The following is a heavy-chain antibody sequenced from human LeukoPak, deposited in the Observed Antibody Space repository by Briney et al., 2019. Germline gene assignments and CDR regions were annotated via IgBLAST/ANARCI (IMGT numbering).Heavy chain of an antibody. Sequence: GGSLRLSCEASGFTFSNYSMNWVRQAPGKGLEWISSISTSSSYIYYADSVKGRFTISRDNSESTLDLQMNSLRVEDTAVYYCATYSSSNGREFQYWGQGTLVTVSS. CDR1: GFTFSNYS. J-gene: IGHJ1*01. V-gene: IGHV3-21*06. CDR3: ATYSSSNGREFQY. D-gene: IGHD2-2*01. CDR2: ISTSSSYI.